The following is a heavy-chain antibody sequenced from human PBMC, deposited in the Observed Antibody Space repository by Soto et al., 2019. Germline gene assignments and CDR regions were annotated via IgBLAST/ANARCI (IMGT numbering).Heavy chain of an antibody. D-gene: IGHD6-13*01. V-gene: IGHV3-15*01. CDR3: TTTRPGTNVFDN. CDR2: IRRKTDGGTT. J-gene: IGHJ3*02. Sequence: EVQLVESGGGLVEPGGSLRLSRAASGITFSNAWMNWVRKAPGKGLEYIGRIRRKTDGGTTEYAAPVEGRFTVSRDDSKNTLYLQMSGLKTDGTAVYYCTTTRPGTNVFDNWGQGTLVTVSS. CDR1: GITFSNAW.